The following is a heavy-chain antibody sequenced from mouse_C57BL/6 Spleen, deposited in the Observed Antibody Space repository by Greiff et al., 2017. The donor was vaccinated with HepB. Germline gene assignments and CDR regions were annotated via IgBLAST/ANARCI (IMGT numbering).Heavy chain of an antibody. CDR3: ARSTAQATIAY. J-gene: IGHJ3*01. D-gene: IGHD3-2*02. CDR1: GFTFTDYY. Sequence: EVMLVESGGGLVQPGGSLSLSCAASGFTFTDYYMSWVRQPPGKALEWLGFIRNKANGYTTEYSASVKGRFTISRDNSQSILYLQMNALRAEDSATYYCARSTAQATIAYWGQGTLVTVSA. V-gene: IGHV7-3*01. CDR2: IRNKANGYTT.